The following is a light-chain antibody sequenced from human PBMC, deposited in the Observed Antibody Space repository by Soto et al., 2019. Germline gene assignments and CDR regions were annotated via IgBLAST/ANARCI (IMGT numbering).Light chain of an antibody. J-gene: IGKJ4*01. CDR1: QTVTSKY. CDR3: QQYGDSIT. Sequence: VLTQSPDSLSLSPGESATVSCRASQTVTSKYVAWYQQRPGQAPRLLIYDAVKRATGIPARFSGSESGRDYTLSISGLDHGDSAVYYCQQYGDSITFGGGTKVEIK. CDR2: DAV. V-gene: IGKV3-20*01.